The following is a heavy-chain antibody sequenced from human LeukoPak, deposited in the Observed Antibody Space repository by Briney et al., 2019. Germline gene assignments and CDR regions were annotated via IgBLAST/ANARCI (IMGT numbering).Heavy chain of an antibody. CDR1: RFTFSSYG. J-gene: IGHJ4*02. D-gene: IGHD3-22*01. CDR3: AREREHSSGYGHY. CDR2: IWHDGSNK. Sequence: GGSLRLSCAASRFTFSSYGMHWVRQAPGKGLEWVAVIWHDGSNKYYADSVKGRFTISRDDSKNTLYLQMNSLRAEDTAVYYCAREREHSSGYGHYWGQGTLVTVSS. V-gene: IGHV3-33*01.